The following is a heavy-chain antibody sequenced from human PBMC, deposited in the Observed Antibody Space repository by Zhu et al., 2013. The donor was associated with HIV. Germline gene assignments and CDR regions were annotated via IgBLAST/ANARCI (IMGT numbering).Heavy chain of an antibody. V-gene: IGHV4-34*01. Sequence: QVQLQQWGAGLLKPSETLSLTCAVYGGSFSGYYWSWIRQPPGKGLEWIGEINHSGSTNYNPSLKSRVTISVDTSKNQFSLKLSSVTAADTAVYYCARGLSPIKIVVPQYYYYYMDVWGKGTTVTVSS. CDR1: GGSFSGYY. CDR3: ARGLSPIKIVVPQYYYYYMDV. CDR2: INHSGST. J-gene: IGHJ6*03. D-gene: IGHD2-2*01.